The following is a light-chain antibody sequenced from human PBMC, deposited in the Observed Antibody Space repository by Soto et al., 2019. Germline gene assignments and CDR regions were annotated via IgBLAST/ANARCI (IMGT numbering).Light chain of an antibody. J-gene: IGKJ4*01. CDR1: QSVSSSY. V-gene: IGKV3-20*01. CDR2: GAS. Sequence: EIVLTQSPGTLSLSPGERATLSCRASQSVSSSYLAWYQQKPGQAPRLLIYGASSRATGIPDRFSGSGSGTDVTVTISRLEPEDLAVYDCQQYGSSPLTFGGGTKVEIK. CDR3: QQYGSSPLT.